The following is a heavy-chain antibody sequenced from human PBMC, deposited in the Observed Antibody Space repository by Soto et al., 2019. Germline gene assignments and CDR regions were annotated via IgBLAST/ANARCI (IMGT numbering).Heavy chain of an antibody. J-gene: IGHJ4*02. CDR3: TKSAQINSSGWYRD. D-gene: IGHD6-19*01. CDR2: IYYSGST. V-gene: IGHV4-59*01. Sequence: QVQLQESGPGLVKPSETLSLTCTVSGGSISGYYWSWIRQPPGKGLEWIGYIYYSGSTNYNPSLTSRVTISVDTSKNQFSLKLSSVTAADTAVYYCTKSAQINSSGWYRDWGQGTLVTVSS. CDR1: GGSISGYY.